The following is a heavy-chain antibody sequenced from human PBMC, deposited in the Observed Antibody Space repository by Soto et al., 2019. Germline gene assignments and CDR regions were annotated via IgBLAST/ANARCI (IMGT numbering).Heavy chain of an antibody. CDR1: GFNFRGYT. CDR2: IFGGGGRST. V-gene: IGHV3-23*01. D-gene: IGHD1-26*01. CDR3: ATDFTPDSRWDIDY. Sequence: EVQLLESGGDLVHPGGSLRLSCAASGFNFRGYTMSWIRRAPGKGLEWVSSIFGGGGRSTFYSASVKGRFTISRDDSQNTLFLQMSCLRGEDTAMYHCATDFTPDSRWDIDYWGQGTLVTVSS. J-gene: IGHJ4*02.